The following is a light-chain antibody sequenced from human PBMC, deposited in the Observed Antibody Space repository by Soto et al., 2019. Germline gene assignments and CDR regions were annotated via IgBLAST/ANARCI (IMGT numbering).Light chain of an antibody. CDR3: QQYDSSPLFT. J-gene: IGKJ3*01. CDR2: GAS. CDR1: QSVSSSY. Sequence: EIVLTQSPGTLSLSPGERATLSCRASQSVSSSYLAWYQHKPGQAPRLLIYGASSRATGIPDRFSGSGSGTDFTLTLSRLEPEDFAVYYCQQYDSSPLFTFGPGTKVDIK. V-gene: IGKV3-20*01.